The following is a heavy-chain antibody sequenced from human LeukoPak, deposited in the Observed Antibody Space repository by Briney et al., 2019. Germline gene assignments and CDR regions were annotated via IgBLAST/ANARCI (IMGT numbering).Heavy chain of an antibody. J-gene: IGHJ4*02. CDR3: AKDSYSKGDY. CDR1: GYTFTSYG. D-gene: IGHD6-13*01. Sequence: ASVKVSCKASGYTFTSYGISWVRQAPGQGPEWMGWISAYNGNTNYAQKLQGRVTMTTDTSTSTAYMELNSLRAEDTAVYYCAKDSYSKGDYWGQGVLVTVSS. V-gene: IGHV1-18*01. CDR2: ISAYNGNT.